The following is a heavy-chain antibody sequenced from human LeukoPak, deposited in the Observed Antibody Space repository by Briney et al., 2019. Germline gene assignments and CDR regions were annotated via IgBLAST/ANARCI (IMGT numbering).Heavy chain of an antibody. CDR2: ISSSSSYI. Sequence: GGSLRLSCAASGFTFSSYSMNWVRQAPGKGLEWVSSISSSSSYIYYADSVKGRFTISRDNAKNSLYLQMNSLRAEDTAVYYRARDNWKESYVDYWGQGTLVTVPS. J-gene: IGHJ4*02. CDR3: ARDNWKESYVDY. V-gene: IGHV3-21*01. CDR1: GFTFSSYS. D-gene: IGHD1-20*01.